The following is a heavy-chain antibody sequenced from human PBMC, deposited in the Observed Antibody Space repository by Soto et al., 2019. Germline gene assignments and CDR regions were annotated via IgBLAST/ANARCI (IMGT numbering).Heavy chain of an antibody. V-gene: IGHV3-23*01. D-gene: IGHD2-2*01. Sequence: PGGSPRLSCAASVLLFTSYVMGWVRQAPGKGLEWVSGFSGSGDTTFDADSVRGRFTIARDPAKNTLYLQMRSLRAEDTAVYYCAKGPRGGGYCSSTTCLYFDHWGQGTLVTVSS. CDR3: AKGPRGGGYCSSTTCLYFDH. CDR2: FSGSGDTT. CDR1: VLLFTSYV. J-gene: IGHJ4*02.